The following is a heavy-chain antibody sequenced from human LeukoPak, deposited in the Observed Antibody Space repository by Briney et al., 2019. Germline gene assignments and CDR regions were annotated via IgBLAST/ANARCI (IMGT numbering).Heavy chain of an antibody. CDR1: GYSFTSYW. D-gene: IGHD2-2*01. CDR2: IDPSVSYT. J-gene: IGHJ6*02. CDR3: AIIVVVPAAPDYYYYGMDV. Sequence: GESLRISCKGSGYSFTSYWISWVRQMPGKGLEWMGRIDPSVSYTNYSPSFQGHVTISADKSISTAYLQWSSLKASDTAMYYCAIIVVVPAAPDYYYYGMDVWGQGTTVTVSS. V-gene: IGHV5-10-1*01.